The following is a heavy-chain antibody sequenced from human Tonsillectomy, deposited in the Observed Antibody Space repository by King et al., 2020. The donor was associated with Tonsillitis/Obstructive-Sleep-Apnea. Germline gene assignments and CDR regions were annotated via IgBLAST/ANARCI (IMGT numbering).Heavy chain of an antibody. V-gene: IGHV3-74*03. CDR3: ARAYPDDSSGNLDY. D-gene: IGHD3-22*01. J-gene: IGHJ4*02. CDR2: MNSDGSST. Sequence: VQLVESGGGLVQPGGSLRLSCAASGFTFRSYWMHWVRQAPGKGLVWVSRMNSDGSSTTYADSVKGRFTISRDNAKNTLYLQMNSLRAEDTAVYYCARAYPDDSSGNLDYWGQGTLVTVSS. CDR1: GFTFRSYW.